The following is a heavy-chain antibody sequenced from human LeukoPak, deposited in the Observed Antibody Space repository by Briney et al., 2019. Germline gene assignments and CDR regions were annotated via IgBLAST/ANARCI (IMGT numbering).Heavy chain of an antibody. D-gene: IGHD3-9*01. V-gene: IGHV3-30*04. CDR2: ISYDGSNK. CDR3: ARGYYDILTGYYNKSDY. Sequence: GGSLRLSCAASGFTFNTYTINWIRQAPGKRLEWVAVISYDGSNKYYADSVKGRFTISRDNSKNTLYLQMNSLRAEDTAVYYCARGYYDILTGYYNKSDYWGQGTLVTVSS. CDR1: GFTFNTYT. J-gene: IGHJ4*02.